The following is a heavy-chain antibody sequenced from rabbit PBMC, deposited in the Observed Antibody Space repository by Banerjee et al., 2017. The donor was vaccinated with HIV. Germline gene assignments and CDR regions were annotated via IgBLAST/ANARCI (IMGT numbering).Heavy chain of an antibody. D-gene: IGHD6-1*01. CDR1: GFSFSSYA. J-gene: IGHJ4*01. CDR2: ISGNGAIS. Sequence: QSLEESGGDLVKPGASLTLTCTASGFSFSSYAMSWVRQAPGKGLEWIAYISGNGAISVYASWAKGRFTISKPSSTTVTLQMTSLTAADTATYFCARDNGHGFALDLWGPGTLVTVS. V-gene: IGHV1S40*01. CDR3: ARDNGHGFALDL.